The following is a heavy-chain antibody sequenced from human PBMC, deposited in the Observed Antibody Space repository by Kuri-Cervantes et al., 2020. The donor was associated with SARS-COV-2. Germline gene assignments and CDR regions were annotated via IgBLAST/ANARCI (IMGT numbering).Heavy chain of an antibody. J-gene: IGHJ4*02. Sequence: ASVKVSCKAYGYTFTSYGVSWVRQAPGQGLEWMGWISAYNGHTNYARRLQGRVTMTRNTSISTAYMELSSLRSEDTAVYYCARVPNPASANYYDSSGYLRYWGQGTLVTVSS. CDR3: ARVPNPASANYYDSSGYLRY. CDR1: GYTFTSYG. D-gene: IGHD3-22*01. CDR2: ISAYNGHT. V-gene: IGHV1-18*01.